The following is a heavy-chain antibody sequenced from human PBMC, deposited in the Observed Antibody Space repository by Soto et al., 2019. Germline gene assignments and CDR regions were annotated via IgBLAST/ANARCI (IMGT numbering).Heavy chain of an antibody. CDR2: INPDNGGT. J-gene: IGHJ4*02. Sequence: QVQLVQSGAEVKKPGASVKVSCRASGYTFTGHYIYWVRQAPGQGLEWMGWINPDNGGTSYAQKFQGRVTMTTDTSINTAYMELSRLRSADTAVYYCAREVGKVGYSSSSCDFWGQGSLVTVST. D-gene: IGHD6-6*01. CDR3: AREVGKVGYSSSSCDF. CDR1: GYTFTGHY. V-gene: IGHV1-2*02.